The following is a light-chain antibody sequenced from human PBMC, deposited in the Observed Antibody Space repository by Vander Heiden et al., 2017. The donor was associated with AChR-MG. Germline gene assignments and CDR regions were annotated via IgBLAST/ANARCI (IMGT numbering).Light chain of an antibody. Sequence: QSALTQPPSASGSPGQSVNISCTGTSSDVGNYNYVSWYQQYPGKAPKLIIDEVSKRPSGVPDRFSGSKSGNTASLTVSGLQPEDEADYYCSSYAGSNSYVFGTGTKVIVL. CDR1: SSDVGNYNY. J-gene: IGLJ1*01. CDR2: EVS. CDR3: SSYAGSNSYV. V-gene: IGLV2-8*01.